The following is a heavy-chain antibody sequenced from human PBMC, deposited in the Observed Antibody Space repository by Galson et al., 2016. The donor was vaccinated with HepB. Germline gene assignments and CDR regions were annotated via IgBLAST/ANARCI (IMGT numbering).Heavy chain of an antibody. V-gene: IGHV3-23*01. D-gene: IGHD3-10*01. Sequence: SLRLSCAASGFTFSSYAMSWVRQAPGKGLEWVSAISGSAGSTYYADSVKGRFTISRDNLKNTLYLQMNSLRAEDTAVYYCAKAGDNYYGSGSYYSRRAFDLWGQGTMVTVSS. J-gene: IGHJ3*01. CDR2: ISGSAGST. CDR3: AKAGDNYYGSGSYYSRRAFDL. CDR1: GFTFSSYA.